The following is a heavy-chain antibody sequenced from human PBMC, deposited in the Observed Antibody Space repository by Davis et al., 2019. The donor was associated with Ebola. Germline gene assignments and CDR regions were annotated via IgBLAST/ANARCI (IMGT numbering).Heavy chain of an antibody. D-gene: IGHD1-1*01. CDR2: FSAYNGNT. V-gene: IGHV1-18*04. J-gene: IGHJ4*02. CDR1: GYTFTSYG. Sequence: ASVKVSCKASGYTFTSYGISWVRQAPGHGLEWMGWFSAYNGNTNYAQKLQGRVTMTTDTSTSTAYMELRSLRSDDTAVYYCARAQFPTTSDHWGQGTLVTVSS. CDR3: ARAQFPTTSDH.